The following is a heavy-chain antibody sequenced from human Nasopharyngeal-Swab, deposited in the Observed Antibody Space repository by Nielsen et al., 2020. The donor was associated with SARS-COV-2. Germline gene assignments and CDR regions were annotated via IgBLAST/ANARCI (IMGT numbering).Heavy chain of an antibody. Sequence: GGSLRLSCAASGFTFSSYAISWVRQAPGKGLEWVSAISGSGGSTYYADSVKGRFTISRDNSKNTLYLQMNSLRAEDTAVYYCARLEGGRGYSYGDYYYYYGMDVWGQGTTVTVSS. CDR1: GFTFSSYA. CDR2: ISGSGGST. V-gene: IGHV3-23*01. D-gene: IGHD5-18*01. CDR3: ARLEGGRGYSYGDYYYYYGMDV. J-gene: IGHJ6*02.